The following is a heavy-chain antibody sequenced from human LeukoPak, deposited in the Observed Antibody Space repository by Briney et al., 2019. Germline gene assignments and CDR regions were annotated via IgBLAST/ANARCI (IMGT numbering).Heavy chain of an antibody. CDR1: GGSISSYY. V-gene: IGHV4-59*01. D-gene: IGHD1-26*01. CDR3: ARGREWEPKVFDY. Sequence: SETLSLTCTVSGGSISSYYWSWIRQPPGKGLEWIGNIYYSGSTNYNPSLKSRVTISVDTSRNQFSLKLSSVTAADTAVYYCARGREWEPKVFDYWGQGTLVTVSS. CDR2: IYYSGST. J-gene: IGHJ4*02.